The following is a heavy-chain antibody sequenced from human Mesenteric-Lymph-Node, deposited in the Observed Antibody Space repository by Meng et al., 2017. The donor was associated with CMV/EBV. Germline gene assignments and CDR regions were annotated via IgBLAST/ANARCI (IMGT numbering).Heavy chain of an antibody. CDR2: ISSDGSST. CDR3: ARTPLYCSSASCYTFDY. V-gene: IGHV3-74*01. Sequence: GESLKISCAASGFTFSIYWMHWVRQAPGKGLVWVSRISSDGSSTSYADSVKGRFTISRDNAKNTLYLQMNSLRAEDTAVYYCARTPLYCSSASCYTFDYWGQGTLVTVSS. D-gene: IGHD2-2*01. J-gene: IGHJ4*02. CDR1: GFTFSIYW.